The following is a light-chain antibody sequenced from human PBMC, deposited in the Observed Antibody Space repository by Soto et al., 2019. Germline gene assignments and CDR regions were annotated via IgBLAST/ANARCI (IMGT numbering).Light chain of an antibody. J-gene: IGLJ2*01. V-gene: IGLV4-69*01. Sequence: QLVLTQSPSASASLGASVKLTCTLSSGHSSYAIAWHQQQTKKGPRYLMKINSDGRHSKGDGIPDRFSGSSSGAERYLIISSLQSEDEADYCCQTWGSGIQVFGGGTKLTVL. CDR2: INSDGRH. CDR3: QTWGSGIQV. CDR1: SGHSSYA.